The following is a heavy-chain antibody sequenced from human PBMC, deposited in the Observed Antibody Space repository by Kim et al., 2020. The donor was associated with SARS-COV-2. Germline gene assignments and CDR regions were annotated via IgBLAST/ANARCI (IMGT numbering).Heavy chain of an antibody. CDR1: GGSISSSSYY. Sequence: SETLSLTCTVSGGSISSSSYYWGWIRQPPGKGLEWIGSIYYSGSTYYNPSLKSRVTISVDTSKNQFSLKLSSVTAADTAVYYCASDWGPYYDILTGSSHWFDPWGQGALVTVSS. J-gene: IGHJ5*02. V-gene: IGHV4-39*07. CDR3: ASDWGPYYDILTGSSHWFDP. CDR2: IYYSGST. D-gene: IGHD3-9*01.